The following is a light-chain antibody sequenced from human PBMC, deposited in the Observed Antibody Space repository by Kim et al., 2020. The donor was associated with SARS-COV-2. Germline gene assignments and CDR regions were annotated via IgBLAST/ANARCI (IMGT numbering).Light chain of an antibody. CDR3: SSYTTSSSLV. CDR1: SSDLGSYDY. CDR2: DVT. Sequence: GQSINISCTGASSDLGSYDYVSWYQQHPGKAPKLIIYDVTYRPSGVSNRFSGSKSGNTASLTISGLQAEDEADYYCSSYTTSSSLVFGGGTQLNVL. J-gene: IGLJ3*02. V-gene: IGLV2-14*03.